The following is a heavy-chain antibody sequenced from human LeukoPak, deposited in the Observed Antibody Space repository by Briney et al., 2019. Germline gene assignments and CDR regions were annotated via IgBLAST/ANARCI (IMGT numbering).Heavy chain of an antibody. V-gene: IGHV4-39*01. CDR3: ARSHYPQQYSSSLTFDY. D-gene: IGHD6-13*01. CDR1: GGSISSSSYY. Sequence: PSETLSLTCTVSGGSISSSSYYWGWIRQPPGKGLEWIGSIYYSGSTYYNPSLKSRVTISVDTSKNQFSLKLSSVTAADTAVYYCARSHYPQQYSSSLTFDYWGQGTLVTVSS. J-gene: IGHJ4*02. CDR2: IYYSGST.